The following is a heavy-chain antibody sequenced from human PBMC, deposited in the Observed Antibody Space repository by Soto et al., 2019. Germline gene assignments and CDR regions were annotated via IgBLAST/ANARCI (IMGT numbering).Heavy chain of an antibody. CDR2: IYYSGST. V-gene: IGHV4-39*01. CDR3: ARQYYAFWSGYLDYYYGMDV. J-gene: IGHJ6*02. D-gene: IGHD3-3*01. Sequence: SETLSLTCTVSGGSISSSSYYWGWIRQPPGKGLEWIGSIYYSGSTYYNPSLKSRVTISVDTSKNQFSLKLSSVTAADTAVYYCARQYYAFWSGYLDYYYGMDVWGQGTTVTVSS. CDR1: GGSISSSSYY.